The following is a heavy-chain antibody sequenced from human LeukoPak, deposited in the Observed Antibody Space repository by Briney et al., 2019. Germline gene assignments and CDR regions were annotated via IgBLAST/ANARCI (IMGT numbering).Heavy chain of an antibody. CDR2: ITPEGATT. CDR3: ARDLDWILFDY. D-gene: IGHD3/OR15-3a*01. V-gene: IGHV3-74*01. Sequence: GSLRLSCAASGFTFTTYWMHWVRHAPGKGRVWGSRITPEGATTDYAESVKGRFTISRDKAKNTQFLQVSRLMAEGTSVYYCARDLDWILFDYWGEGTLVTVSS. CDR1: GFTFTTYW. J-gene: IGHJ4*02.